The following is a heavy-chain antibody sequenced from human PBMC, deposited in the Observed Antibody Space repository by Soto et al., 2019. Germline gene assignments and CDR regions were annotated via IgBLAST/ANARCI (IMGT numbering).Heavy chain of an antibody. CDR2: IIPIFGTA. J-gene: IGHJ4*02. V-gene: IGHV1-69*05. D-gene: IGHD2-21*02. Sequence: GASVKVSCKASGGTFSSYSINWVRQAPGQGLEWMGEIIPIFGTANYAQKFQGRVTMTTDTSTSTAYMELRSLRSDDTAVYYCARVYPQVVTATQGDYWGQGTLVTVSS. CDR3: ARVYPQVVTATQGDY. CDR1: GGTFSSYS.